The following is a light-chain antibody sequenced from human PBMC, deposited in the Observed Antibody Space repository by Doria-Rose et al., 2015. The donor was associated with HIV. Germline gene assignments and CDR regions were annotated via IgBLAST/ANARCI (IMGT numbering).Light chain of an antibody. CDR2: DGS. V-gene: IGKV3-20*01. J-gene: IGKJ1*01. CDR3: HQYGTSWT. CDR1: QSFSSTY. Sequence: TQSPGTLSLFPGERATLSCRASQSFSSTYLARYQQKPGQAPSLLIYDGSTRATGIPDRFSASGSGTDFTLTINRLEPEDFALYYCHQYGTSWTFGQGTKVEI.